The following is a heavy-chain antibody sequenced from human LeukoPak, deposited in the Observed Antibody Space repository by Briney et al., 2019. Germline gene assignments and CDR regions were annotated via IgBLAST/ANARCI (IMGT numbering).Heavy chain of an antibody. Sequence: GGSLRLSCAASGFTFNRFWMHWVRQAPGKGLVWVSRIFSDGSSTNYADSVKGRFTISRDNAKNTLYLQMNSLRAEDTALYYCAREDVDITVATSGAFDIWGQGTMVTVPP. CDR1: GFTFNRFW. V-gene: IGHV3-74*01. CDR2: IFSDGSST. D-gene: IGHD6-19*01. CDR3: AREDVDITVATSGAFDI. J-gene: IGHJ3*02.